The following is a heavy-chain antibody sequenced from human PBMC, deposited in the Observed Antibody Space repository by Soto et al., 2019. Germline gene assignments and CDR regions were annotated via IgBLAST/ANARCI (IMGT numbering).Heavy chain of an antibody. CDR2: VFYTGST. CDR3: ARQDGYYYYMDV. CDR1: GGSISSYY. J-gene: IGHJ6*03. Sequence: ASETLSLTCKLSGGSISSYYWSWIRQPPGEALEWIGYVFYTGSTNYNPSLKSRVLISVDTSKNQFSLELRSVTAADTAVYYCARQDGYYYYMDVWGKGTTVTVSS. V-gene: IGHV4-59*08.